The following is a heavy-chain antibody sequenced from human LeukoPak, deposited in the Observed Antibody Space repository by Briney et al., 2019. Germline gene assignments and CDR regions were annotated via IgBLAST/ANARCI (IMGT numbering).Heavy chain of an antibody. CDR2: IYYSGST. V-gene: IGHV4-30-4*01. J-gene: IGHJ4*02. CDR1: GGSISSGDYY. Sequence: SQTLSLTCTVSGGSISSGDYYWSWIRQPPGTGLEWLGYIYYSGSTYYNPSLKSRVTISVDTSKNQFSLKLSSVTAADTAVYYCALATAGYGSGFDYWGQGTLVTVSS. CDR3: ALATAGYGSGFDY. D-gene: IGHD3-10*01.